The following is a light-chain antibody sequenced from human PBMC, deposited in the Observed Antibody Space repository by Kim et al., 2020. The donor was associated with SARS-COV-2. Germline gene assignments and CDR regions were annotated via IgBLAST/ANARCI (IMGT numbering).Light chain of an antibody. Sequence: DIQMTQSPSAMSASVGDRVTITCRASQGISDNLAWFQQKPGKVPQRLIYGTSTLQSGVPSRFSGDGSGTEFTLTISSLQPEDFATYYCLQHNSYPLSFGGGTKVDIK. CDR3: LQHNSYPLS. CDR1: QGISDN. CDR2: GTS. V-gene: IGKV1-17*03. J-gene: IGKJ4*01.